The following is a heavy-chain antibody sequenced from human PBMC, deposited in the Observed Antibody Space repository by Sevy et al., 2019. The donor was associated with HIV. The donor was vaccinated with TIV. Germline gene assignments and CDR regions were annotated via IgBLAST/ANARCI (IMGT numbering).Heavy chain of an antibody. CDR2: ISSSSSTI. CDR3: ARDVNYYDEMSDAFDI. CDR1: GFTFSSYS. J-gene: IGHJ3*02. Sequence: GGSLRLSCAASGFTFSSYSMNWVRQAPGKGLEWVSYISSSSSTIYYADSVKGRFTISRDNAKNSLYLQMNSLRAEDTAVYYCARDVNYYDEMSDAFDIWGQGTMVTVSS. V-gene: IGHV3-48*01. D-gene: IGHD3-22*01.